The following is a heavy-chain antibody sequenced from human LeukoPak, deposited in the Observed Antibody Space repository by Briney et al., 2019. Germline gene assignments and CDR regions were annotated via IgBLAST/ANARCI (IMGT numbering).Heavy chain of an antibody. Sequence: SVKVSCKASGGTFSNYAISWVRQAPGQGLEWLGGIIPIFGTANFAQKFQGRVTITADESTGTAYMELSSLRSDDTAVYYCARGGAHRSSPYYMDVWGKGTTVTVSS. V-gene: IGHV1-69*13. CDR1: GGTFSNYA. D-gene: IGHD6-6*01. CDR2: IIPIFGTA. CDR3: ARGGAHRSSPYYMDV. J-gene: IGHJ6*03.